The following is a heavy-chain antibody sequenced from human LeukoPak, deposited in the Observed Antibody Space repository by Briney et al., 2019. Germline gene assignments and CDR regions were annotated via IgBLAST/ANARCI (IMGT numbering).Heavy chain of an antibody. J-gene: IGHJ1*01. Sequence: PGGPLKLSCAASGFTFSSYKMNWVRQAQGTGLGWVSYISSSGSTIYYADSVKGRFTISRDNAKNSLYLQMNSLRAEDTAVYYCASESYYGSGPSPRRDFQHWGQGTLVTVSS. CDR3: ASESYYGSGPSPRRDFQH. V-gene: IGHV3-48*03. CDR2: ISSSGSTI. CDR1: GFTFSSYK. D-gene: IGHD3-10*01.